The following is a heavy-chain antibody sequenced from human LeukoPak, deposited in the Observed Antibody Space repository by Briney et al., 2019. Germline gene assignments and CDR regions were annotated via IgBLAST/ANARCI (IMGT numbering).Heavy chain of an antibody. Sequence: GGSLRLPCATSGFTFRNYWMHWVRQAPGKGLEWVSYISSASGSIYYADSVKGRFTISRDNAKNSLFLQMNSLRAEDTAVYYCARLPAYCSSTSCYYDYWGQGTLVTVSS. D-gene: IGHD2-2*01. V-gene: IGHV3-48*04. CDR3: ARLPAYCSSTSCYYDY. J-gene: IGHJ4*02. CDR2: ISSASGSI. CDR1: GFTFRNYW.